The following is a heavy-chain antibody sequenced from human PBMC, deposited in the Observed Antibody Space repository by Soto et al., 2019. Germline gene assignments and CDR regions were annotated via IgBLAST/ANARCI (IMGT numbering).Heavy chain of an antibody. CDR2: ITGSSGST. Sequence: EEQLLESGGDLVQPGGSLRLSCAASGFTFGQFVMTWVSQAPGKGLEWVSTITGSSGSTTYTESVKGRFTISRDNSKNSLYLQMNNLRADDTAIYYCAKADTGWFAPWGRGTLVTVSS. V-gene: IGHV3-23*01. CDR3: AKADTGWFAP. CDR1: GFTFGQFV. D-gene: IGHD3-10*01. J-gene: IGHJ5*02.